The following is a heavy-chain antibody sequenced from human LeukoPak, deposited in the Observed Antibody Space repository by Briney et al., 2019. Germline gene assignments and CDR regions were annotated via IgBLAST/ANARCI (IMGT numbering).Heavy chain of an antibody. CDR2: IIPIFGTA. J-gene: IGHJ4*02. CDR3: ASLGASGWYLPNDY. CDR1: GGTFSSYA. D-gene: IGHD6-19*01. V-gene: IGHV1-69*06. Sequence: ASVKVSCKASGGTFSSYAISWVRQAPGQGLEWMGGIIPIFGTANYAQKFQGRVTITADKSTSTAYMELSSLRSEDTAVYYCASLGASGWYLPNDYWGQGTLVTVSS.